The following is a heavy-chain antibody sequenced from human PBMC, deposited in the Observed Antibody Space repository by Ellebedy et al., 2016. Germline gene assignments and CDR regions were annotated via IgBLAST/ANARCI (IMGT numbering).Heavy chain of an antibody. J-gene: IGHJ6*03. CDR2: ISSSSSYI. D-gene: IGHD6-19*01. Sequence: GESLKISCAASGFTFSSYSMNWVRQVPGKGLEWVSSISSSSSYIYYADSVKGRFTISRDNAKNSLYLQMNSLRAEDTAVYYCARVVAVAGREFKNYYYYMDVWGKGTTVTVSS. CDR3: ARVVAVAGREFKNYYYYMDV. CDR1: GFTFSSYS. V-gene: IGHV3-21*01.